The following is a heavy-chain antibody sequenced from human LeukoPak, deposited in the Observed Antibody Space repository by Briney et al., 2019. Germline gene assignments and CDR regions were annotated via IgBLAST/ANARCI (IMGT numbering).Heavy chain of an antibody. CDR3: ARRLHYGAYDGNWFDP. Sequence: SETLSLTCTVSGGXISSSSYYWGWIRQPPGKGLEWIGSIYYSGSTYYNPSLKSRVTISVDTSKNQFSLKLSSVTAADTAVYYCARRLHYGAYDGNWFDPWGHGTLVTVYS. J-gene: IGHJ5*02. V-gene: IGHV4-39*01. CDR1: GGXISSSSYY. D-gene: IGHD4-17*01. CDR2: IYYSGST.